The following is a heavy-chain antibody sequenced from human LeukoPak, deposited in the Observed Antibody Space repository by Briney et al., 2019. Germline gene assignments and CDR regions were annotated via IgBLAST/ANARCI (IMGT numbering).Heavy chain of an antibody. CDR2: INPSGGST. Sequence: ASVKVSCKASGYXFTSYYMHWVRQAPGQGLEWMGIINPSGGSTSYAQKFQGRVTMTRDTSTSTVYMELSSLRSEDTAVYYCARPRITGTYYYYGMDVWGQGTTVTVSS. J-gene: IGHJ6*02. CDR3: ARPRITGTYYYYGMDV. CDR1: GYXFTSYY. D-gene: IGHD1-7*01. V-gene: IGHV1-46*01.